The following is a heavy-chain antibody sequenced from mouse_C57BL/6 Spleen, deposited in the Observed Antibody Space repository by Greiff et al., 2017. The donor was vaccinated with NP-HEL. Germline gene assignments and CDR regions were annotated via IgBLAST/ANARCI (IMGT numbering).Heavy chain of an antibody. CDR1: GYAFSSSW. D-gene: IGHD1-1*01. CDR3: ANYYGSSPDWYFDV. J-gene: IGHJ1*03. V-gene: IGHV1-82*01. CDR2: IYPGDGDT. Sequence: VQLQQSGPELVKPGASVKISCKASGYAFSSSWMNWVKQRPGKGLEWIGRIYPGDGDTNYNGKFKGKATLTADKSSSTAYMQLSSLTSEDSAVYFCANYYGSSPDWYFDVWGTGTTVTVSS.